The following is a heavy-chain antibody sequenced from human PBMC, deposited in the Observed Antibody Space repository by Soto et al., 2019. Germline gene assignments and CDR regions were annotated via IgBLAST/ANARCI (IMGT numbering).Heavy chain of an antibody. V-gene: IGHV4-31*03. CDR3: ARDNGDYGGDFDY. Sequence: QVQLQESGPGLVKPSQTLSLTGTVSGGSISSGGYYWSWIRQHPGKGLEWIGYIYYSGSTYYNPSLKRRVTISVDTSKNQFSLKLSSVTAADTAVYYCARDNGDYGGDFDYWGQGTLVTVSS. D-gene: IGHD4-17*01. CDR2: IYYSGST. J-gene: IGHJ4*02. CDR1: GGSISSGGYY.